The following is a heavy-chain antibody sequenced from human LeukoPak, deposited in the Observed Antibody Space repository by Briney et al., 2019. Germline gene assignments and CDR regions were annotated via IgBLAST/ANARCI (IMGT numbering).Heavy chain of an antibody. CDR2: IHPSGST. CDR1: GGSFRDYY. CDR3: ARVGYSYVINDWSRTGLGAYPTKYYYHMDV. J-gene: IGHJ6*03. V-gene: IGHV4-34*01. Sequence: SDTLSLTCAVYGGSFRDYYWGWLRQPPGKGLEWIGKIHPSGSTNYSPSLKRRVTISLDASKNQFSLKLSSVAAADTAVYFCARVGYSYVINDWSRTGLGAYPTKYYYHMDVWDKGTTVTVSS. D-gene: IGHD5-18*01.